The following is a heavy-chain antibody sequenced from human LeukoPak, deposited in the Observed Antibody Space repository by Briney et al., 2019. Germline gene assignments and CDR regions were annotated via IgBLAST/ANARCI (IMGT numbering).Heavy chain of an antibody. Sequence: GGSLRLSCAASGFTFSSYCMHWVRQAPGKGLEWMVVISYGGSNKYYADSVKGRFTISRDNSKNTLYLQMNSLRAEDTAVYYCAKDPGRYDNSYGMDAWGKGTPVTVSS. V-gene: IGHV3-30*18. CDR2: ISYGGSNK. CDR1: GFTFSSYC. J-gene: IGHJ6*04. CDR3: AKDPGRYDNSYGMDA. D-gene: IGHD3-9*01.